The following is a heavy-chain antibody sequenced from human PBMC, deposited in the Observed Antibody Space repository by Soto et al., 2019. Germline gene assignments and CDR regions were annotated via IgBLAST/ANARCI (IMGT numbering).Heavy chain of an antibody. CDR1: GGSVSSGSYY. D-gene: IGHD3-9*01. CDR2: IYYSGST. Sequence: PSETLSLTCTVSGGSVSSGSYYWSWIRQPPGKGLEWIGYIYYSGSTNYNPSLKSRVTISVDTSKNQFSLKLSSVTAADTAVYYCARDRGRYYDILTGPAPYFDYCGQGTLVTVSS. J-gene: IGHJ4*02. V-gene: IGHV4-61*01. CDR3: ARDRGRYYDILTGPAPYFDY.